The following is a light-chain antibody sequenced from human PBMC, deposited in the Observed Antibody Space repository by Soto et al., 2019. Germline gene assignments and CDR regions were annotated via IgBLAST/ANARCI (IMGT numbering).Light chain of an antibody. V-gene: IGKV3-20*01. CDR3: QHYGSSLYT. CDR1: QIISSTY. Sequence: DIVLTQSPGTLSLSPGERATLSCRASQIISSTYLGWYQQKPGQAPRLLIYGASSRATGIPDRFSGSGSGTDFTPTLSRLEPEDFAVYYCQHYGSSLYTFGQGTKLEIK. CDR2: GAS. J-gene: IGKJ2*01.